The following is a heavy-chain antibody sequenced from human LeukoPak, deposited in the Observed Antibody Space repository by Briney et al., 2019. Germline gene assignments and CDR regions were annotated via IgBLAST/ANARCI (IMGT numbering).Heavy chain of an antibody. CDR1: GYTFTGYY. D-gene: IGHD2-2*01. J-gene: IGHJ4*02. V-gene: IGHV1-2*02. CDR2: INPNSGGT. Sequence: GASVKVSCKASGYTFTGYYMHWVRQAPGQGLEWMGWINPNSGGTNYAQKFQGRVTMTRDTSISTAYMELSRLRSDDTAVYYCARKPRTAAMGGVFDYWGQGTLVTVSS. CDR3: ARKPRTAAMGGVFDY.